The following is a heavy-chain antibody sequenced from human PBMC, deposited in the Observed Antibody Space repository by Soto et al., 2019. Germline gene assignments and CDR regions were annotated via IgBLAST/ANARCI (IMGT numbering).Heavy chain of an antibody. CDR2: ISYDGSIT. D-gene: IGHD3-16*01. CDR3: AKDLFRAPDVTAIHDY. CDR1: GFTFSTYG. J-gene: IGHJ4*02. V-gene: IGHV3-30*18. Sequence: QVQLVESGGGVVQPGRSLRLSCAASGFTFSTYGMHWVRQAPGKGLEWVAVISYDGSITHYADSLKGRFTISRDNSKNTLFLQIYSVSAEDTAVYYCAKDLFRAPDVTAIHDYWGQGTLVTVSS.